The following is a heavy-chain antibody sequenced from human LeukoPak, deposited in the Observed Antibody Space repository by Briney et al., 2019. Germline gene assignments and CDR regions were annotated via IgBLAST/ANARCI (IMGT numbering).Heavy chain of an antibody. CDR3: AKDSEDYGDFDY. Sequence: PGGSLRLSCAASGFTFSSYWMHWVRQAPGKGLVWVSRINSDGSSTSYADSVKGRFTISRDNAKNTLYLQMNSLRAEDTAVYYCAKDSEDYGDFDYWGQGTLVTVSS. V-gene: IGHV3-74*01. CDR1: GFTFSSYW. D-gene: IGHD4-17*01. J-gene: IGHJ4*02. CDR2: INSDGSST.